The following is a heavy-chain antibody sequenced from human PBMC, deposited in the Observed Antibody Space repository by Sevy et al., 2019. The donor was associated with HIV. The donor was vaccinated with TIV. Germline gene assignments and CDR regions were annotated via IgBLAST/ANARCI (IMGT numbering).Heavy chain of an antibody. CDR1: GFTFSAYW. V-gene: IGHV3-7*03. J-gene: IGHJ4*02. CDR2: VEPDGGNK. D-gene: IGHD2-8*01. CDR3: AREGCTKPHDY. Sequence: GSLRLSCAASGFTFSAYWMNWVRQAPGKGLEWVANVEPDGGNKHYADSVKGRFTISRDNSKSSVYLQMNNLRPEDTAVYYCAREGCTKPHDYWGQGTLVTVSS.